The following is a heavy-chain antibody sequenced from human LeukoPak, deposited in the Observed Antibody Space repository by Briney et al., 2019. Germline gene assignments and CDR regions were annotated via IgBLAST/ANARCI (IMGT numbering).Heavy chain of an antibody. CDR1: GYSFTSYW. CDR2: IYPGDSDT. D-gene: IGHD3-3*01. J-gene: IGHJ5*01. CDR3: ARQRSLRYNWFDS. V-gene: IGHV5-51*01. Sequence: GESLKISCKGSGYSFTSYWIGWVRQLPGKGLEWMGIIYPGDSDTRYSPSFQGQATISADKSISTAYLQWSSLKASNTAMYYCARQRSLRYNWFDSWGQGTLVTVSS.